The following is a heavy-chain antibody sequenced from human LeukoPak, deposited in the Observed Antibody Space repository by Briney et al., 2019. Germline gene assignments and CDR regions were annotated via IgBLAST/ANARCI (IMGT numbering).Heavy chain of an antibody. CDR2: IKQDGSEK. CDR1: GFTFSSYW. CDR3: ARAESTMVRGNYYYMDV. Sequence: PGGSPRLSCAASGFTFSSYWMSWVRQAPGKGLEWVANIKQDGSEKYYVDSVKGRFTISRDNAKNSLYLQMNSLRAEDTAVYYCARAESTMVRGNYYYMDVWGKGTTVTVSS. J-gene: IGHJ6*03. V-gene: IGHV3-7*01. D-gene: IGHD3-10*01.